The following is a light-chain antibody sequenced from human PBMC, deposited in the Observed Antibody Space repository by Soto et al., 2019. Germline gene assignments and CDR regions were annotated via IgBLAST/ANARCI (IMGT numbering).Light chain of an antibody. CDR2: EGS. CDR3: CSYAGSSTFASYV. CDR1: SSDVGSYNL. Sequence: QSALTQPASVSGSPGQSITISCTGTSSDVGSYNLVSWYQQHPGKAPKLMIYEGSKRPSGVSNRFSGPKSGNTASLTISGLQAEDEADYYCCSYAGSSTFASYVFGPGTKVTVL. J-gene: IGLJ1*01. V-gene: IGLV2-23*03.